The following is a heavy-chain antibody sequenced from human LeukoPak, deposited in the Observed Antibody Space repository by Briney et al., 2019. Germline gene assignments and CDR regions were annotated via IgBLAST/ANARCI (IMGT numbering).Heavy chain of an antibody. CDR3: ARGWSAPRGYYYYMDV. V-gene: IGHV1-69*05. Sequence: ASVKVSCKASGGTFSSYAISWVRQAPGQGLEWMGGIIPIFGTANYAQKFQGRVTITTDESTSTAYMELSSLRSEDTAVYYCARGWSAPRGYYYYMDVWGKGTTVTVSS. CDR2: IIPIFGTA. J-gene: IGHJ6*03. CDR1: GGTFSSYA. D-gene: IGHD3-3*01.